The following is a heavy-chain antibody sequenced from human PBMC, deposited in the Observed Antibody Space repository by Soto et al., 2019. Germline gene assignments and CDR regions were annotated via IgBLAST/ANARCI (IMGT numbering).Heavy chain of an antibody. D-gene: IGHD6-19*01. Sequence: SETLSLTCTVSGGSVSSSSYYWGWVRQPPGKGLEWIGSVYYSGSTYYNPSLESRVTISVDTSKNQFSLQLNSVTPEDTAVYYCALDTSGWYCFDSWGQGTLVTVSS. CDR2: VYYSGST. CDR3: ALDTSGWYCFDS. CDR1: GGSVSSSSYY. V-gene: IGHV4-39*01. J-gene: IGHJ4*02.